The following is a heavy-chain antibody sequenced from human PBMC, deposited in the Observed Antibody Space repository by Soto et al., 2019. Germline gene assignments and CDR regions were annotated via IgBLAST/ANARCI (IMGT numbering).Heavy chain of an antibody. CDR3: ARGPLPRSDGYNFWFDT. J-gene: IGHJ5*02. CDR1: GGSISSGGYY. D-gene: IGHD5-12*01. CDR2: IYYSGST. V-gene: IGHV4-31*03. Sequence: SETLSLTCTVSGGSISSGGYYWSWIRQHPGKGLEWIGYIYYSGSTYYNPSLKSRVTISVDTSKNQFSLKLSSVTDADTAVYYCARGPLPRSDGYNFWFDTWGQGTPVTVSS.